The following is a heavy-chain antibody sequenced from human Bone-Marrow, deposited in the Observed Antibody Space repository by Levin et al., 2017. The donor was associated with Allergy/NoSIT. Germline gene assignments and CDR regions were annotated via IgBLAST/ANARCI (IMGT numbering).Heavy chain of an antibody. V-gene: IGHV3-74*01. CDR1: GFTFNIFW. J-gene: IGHJ4*02. D-gene: IGHD3-16*01. Sequence: GGSLRLSCAASGFTFNIFWMHWVRQVPGKGPVWVSRISNDGSITTYADSVKGRFTISRDNANNTVYLQMSSLRVEDTAMYYCARDIYDYVWGTYAYWGQGSLVTVSS. CDR3: ARDIYDYVWGTYAY. CDR2: ISNDGSIT.